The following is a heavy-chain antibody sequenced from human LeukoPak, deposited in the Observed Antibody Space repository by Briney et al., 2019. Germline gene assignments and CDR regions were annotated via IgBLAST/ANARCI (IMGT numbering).Heavy chain of an antibody. D-gene: IGHD3-22*01. Sequence: ASVKVSCKASGYTFSNYGISWVRQAPGQGLEWLGWISAYNGNTHYAQMLQGRVTLTTDTSTSTAYMEVRSLRSDDTAVYFCARVIPDYYDSSGYPLFFDYWGQGTLVTVSS. CDR2: ISAYNGNT. J-gene: IGHJ4*02. CDR1: GYTFSNYG. V-gene: IGHV1-18*01. CDR3: ARVIPDYYDSSGYPLFFDY.